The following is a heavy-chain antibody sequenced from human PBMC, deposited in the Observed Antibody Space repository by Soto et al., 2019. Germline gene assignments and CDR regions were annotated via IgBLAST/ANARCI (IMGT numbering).Heavy chain of an antibody. V-gene: IGHV3-30*18. CDR1: GFTFSSYG. J-gene: IGHJ6*03. CDR3: AKFHTPSAPAAEYYYYYYGDV. Sequence: GGSLRLSCAASGFTFSSYGMHWVRQAPGKGLEWVAVISYDGSNKYYADSVKGRFTISRDNSKNTLYLKMNSLRAEDTAVYYFAKFHTPSAPAAEYYYYYYGDVGGKGTRVTVPS. D-gene: IGHD2-2*01. CDR2: ISYDGSNK.